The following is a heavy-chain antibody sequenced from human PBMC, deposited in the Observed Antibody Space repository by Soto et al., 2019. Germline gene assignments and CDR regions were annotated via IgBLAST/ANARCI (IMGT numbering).Heavy chain of an antibody. CDR1: GYTFTSYA. CDR2: INSVNGNT. V-gene: IGHV1-3*01. CDR3: ARDVLVRGAPTSLYDYYGMDV. J-gene: IGHJ6*02. Sequence: QVQLVQSGAEVKKPGASVKVSCKASGYTFTSYAMHWVRQAPGQMRERMGWINSVNGNTKYSQKFQGRVTITRDTSASTAYMELSSLRSEDTAVYYCARDVLVRGAPTSLYDYYGMDVWGQGTTVTVSS. D-gene: IGHD3-10*01.